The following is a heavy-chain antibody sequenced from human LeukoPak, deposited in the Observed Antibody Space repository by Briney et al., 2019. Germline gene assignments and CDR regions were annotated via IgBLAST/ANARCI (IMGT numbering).Heavy chain of an antibody. CDR3: AIDPHSSSWYDY. CDR2: INPSGGST. CDR1: GYTFTSYY. D-gene: IGHD6-13*01. J-gene: IGHJ4*02. V-gene: IGHV1-46*01. Sequence: ASVKVSCKASGYTFTSYYMHWVRQAPGQGLEWMGIINPSGGSTSYAQKFQGRVTMTRDTSTSTVYMALSSPRSEDTDVYCWAIDPHSSSWYDYWGQGTLVTVSS.